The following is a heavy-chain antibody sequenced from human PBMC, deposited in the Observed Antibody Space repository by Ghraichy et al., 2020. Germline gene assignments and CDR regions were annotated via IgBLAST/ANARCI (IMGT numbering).Heavy chain of an antibody. CDR2: VHNSGST. CDR3: ARESGWSGFFDY. J-gene: IGHJ4*02. D-gene: IGHD3-3*01. Sequence: TLSLTCTVSGGSISTYYLSWMRQPPGKGLEWIGYVHNSGSTNYNPSLKSRVTISVDTSQDQFSLKLTSVTTADTAVYYCARESGWSGFFDYWGQGTLVTVSS. CDR1: GGSISTYY. V-gene: IGHV4-59*01.